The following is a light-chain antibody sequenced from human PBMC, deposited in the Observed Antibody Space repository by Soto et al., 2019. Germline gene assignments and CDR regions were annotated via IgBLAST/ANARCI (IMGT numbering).Light chain of an antibody. CDR2: GAS. V-gene: IGKV3-11*01. Sequence: EIVLTQSPATLSLSPGERATLSCRASQSVSSYLAWYQQKPGQAPRLLIYGASSRATGIPDRFSGSGSGTDFTLTISSLQPEDFATYYCQQLNSYPSITFGQGTRLEIK. CDR3: QQLNSYPSIT. J-gene: IGKJ5*01. CDR1: QSVSSY.